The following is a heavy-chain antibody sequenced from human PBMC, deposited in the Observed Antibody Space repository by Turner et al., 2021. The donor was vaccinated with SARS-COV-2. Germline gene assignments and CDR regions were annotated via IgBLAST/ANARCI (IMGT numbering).Heavy chain of an antibody. J-gene: IGHJ5*02. D-gene: IGHD3-10*01. V-gene: IGHV4-61*02. Sequence: QVKLQESGPGLLKPSQTLSLTCTVSGVSITSGSSFWTWIRQPAGRGLEWIGRIYTSGNTVGIPDYNPALKSRVSISVDSSKNQFSLKLTSVTAADTAVYHCAKAVPGSGWFDPWGQGSLVTVSS. CDR3: AKAVPGSGWFDP. CDR2: IYTSGNTVGIP. CDR1: GVSITSGSSF.